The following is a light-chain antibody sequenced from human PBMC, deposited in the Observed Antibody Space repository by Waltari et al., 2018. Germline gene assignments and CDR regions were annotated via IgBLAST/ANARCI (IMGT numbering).Light chain of an antibody. CDR1: QSVRSNY. J-gene: IGKJ1*01. CDR3: QQYGSSLKT. Sequence: EIVLTQSPGTLSLSPGERATLSCRASQSVRSNYLAWYQQKPGQAPRLLIYGASTRATGIPDRFSGSGSRTDFTLTISRLEPEDFAVYYCQQYGSSLKTFGQGTKVEIK. CDR2: GAS. V-gene: IGKV3-20*01.